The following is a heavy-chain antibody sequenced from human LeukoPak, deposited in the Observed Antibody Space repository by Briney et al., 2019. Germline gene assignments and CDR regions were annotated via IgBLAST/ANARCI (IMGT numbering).Heavy chain of an antibody. J-gene: IGHJ4*02. V-gene: IGHV3-74*01. CDR2: INSDGSST. Sequence: GGSLRLSCAASGFSFSSYWMHWVRQAPGKGLVWVSRINSDGSSTIYADSVKGRFTISRDNAKNTLYLQMNSLRAEDTAVYYCVRGKTYSFDYRGQGTLITVSS. CDR1: GFSFSSYW. CDR3: VRGKTYSFDY.